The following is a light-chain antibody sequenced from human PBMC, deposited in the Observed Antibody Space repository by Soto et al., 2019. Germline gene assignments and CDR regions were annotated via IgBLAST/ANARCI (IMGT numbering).Light chain of an antibody. J-gene: IGKJ5*01. V-gene: IGKV1-39*01. CDR3: QQSYSTPIT. CDR1: QSISFY. CDR2: AAS. Sequence: LQSTQSPSSLSASFGDRVTITCRASQSISFYLNWYQQKPGNAPKVLIYAASNLQTGVPSRFSGSGSGTDFTLTINSLQPEDFATYSCQQSYSTPITFGQGTRLEIK.